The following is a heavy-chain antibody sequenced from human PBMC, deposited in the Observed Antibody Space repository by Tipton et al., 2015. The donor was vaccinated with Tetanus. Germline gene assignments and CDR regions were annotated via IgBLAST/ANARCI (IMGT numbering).Heavy chain of an antibody. J-gene: IGHJ4*02. CDR3: ARLSSGWSLDPLYYFDY. V-gene: IGHV4-39*01. CDR2: IYYSGST. CDR1: GGSISSSSYY. D-gene: IGHD6-19*01. Sequence: TLSLTCTVSGGSISSSSYYWGWIRQPPGTGLEWIGSIYYSGSTYYNPSLKSRVTISVDTSKNQFSLKLSSVTTADTAVYYCARLSSGWSLDPLYYFDYWGQGTLVTVSS.